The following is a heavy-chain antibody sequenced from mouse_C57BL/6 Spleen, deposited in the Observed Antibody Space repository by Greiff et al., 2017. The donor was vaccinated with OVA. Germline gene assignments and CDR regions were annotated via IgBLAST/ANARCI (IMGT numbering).Heavy chain of an antibody. CDR1: GYSITSGYY. Sequence: DVQLQESGPGLVKPSQSLSLTCSVTGYSITSGYYWNWIRQFPGNKLEWMGYISYDGSNNYNPSLKNRISITRDTSKNQFFLKLNSVTTEDTATYYCAREGITTVGYFDYWGQGTTLTVSS. CDR2: ISYDGSN. D-gene: IGHD1-1*01. CDR3: AREGITTVGYFDY. V-gene: IGHV3-6*01. J-gene: IGHJ2*01.